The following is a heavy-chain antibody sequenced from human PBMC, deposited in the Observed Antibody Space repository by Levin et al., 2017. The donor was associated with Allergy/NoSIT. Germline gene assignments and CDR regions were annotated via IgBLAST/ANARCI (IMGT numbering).Heavy chain of an antibody. D-gene: IGHD7-27*01. CDR3: ARALGSLDPFDI. J-gene: IGHJ3*02. V-gene: IGHV3-23*01. CDR2: ISGSGDTT. CDR1: GFTLSNYA. Sequence: SCAASGFTLSNYAMSWVRQAPGKGLEWVSSISGSGDTTDYADSVKGRFTISRDNSKNTLYVQMNSLRAEDTAVYYCARALGSLDPFDIWGQGTMITVSS.